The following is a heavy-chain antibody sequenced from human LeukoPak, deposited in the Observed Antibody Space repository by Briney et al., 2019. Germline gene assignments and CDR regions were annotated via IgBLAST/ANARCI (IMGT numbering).Heavy chain of an antibody. CDR1: VYTFRGYY. Sequence: ASETVSCKTSVYTFRGYYIHWVRQVPGQGLEWMGWINPVTGATNSAQNFQGRVTMTREISISTAYMDLSRLRSDDTAVYYCARDARYCGGECYSNQLPQNYFDSWGQGTLVTVSS. CDR2: INPVTGAT. D-gene: IGHD2-21*01. J-gene: IGHJ4*02. V-gene: IGHV1-2*02. CDR3: ARDARYCGGECYSNQLPQNYFDS.